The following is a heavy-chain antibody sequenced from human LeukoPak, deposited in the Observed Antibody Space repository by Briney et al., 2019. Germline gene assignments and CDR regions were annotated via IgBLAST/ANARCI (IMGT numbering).Heavy chain of an antibody. CDR1: GFTFSSYG. Sequence: GGSLRLSCTASGFTFSSYGMSWVRQAPGKGLEWVSGISGGGYSTYYADSVKGRFTISRDNGKNSLDLQMNSLRADDTAVYYCARDTLGEGEDANYAVYYFDYWGQGTVVTVSS. D-gene: IGHD4/OR15-4a*01. J-gene: IGHJ4*02. V-gene: IGHV3-23*01. CDR3: ARDTLGEGEDANYAVYYFDY. CDR2: ISGGGYST.